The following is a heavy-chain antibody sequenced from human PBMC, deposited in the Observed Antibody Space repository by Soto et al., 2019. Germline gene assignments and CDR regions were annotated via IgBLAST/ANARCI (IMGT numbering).Heavy chain of an antibody. CDR3: AREYYGLLTGSYTDY. CDR1: GFPFSSYW. D-gene: IGHD3-9*01. J-gene: IGHJ4*02. V-gene: IGHV3-74*01. Sequence: EVQLVESGGDLVQRGGSLRLSCAASGFPFSSYWMHWVRHTPGKGLDWVARISGDGVTTYYADSVTGRFTVSRDNAKNTLSLQISGLRADDTAVYYCAREYYGLLTGSYTDYWGQGTLVSVSS. CDR2: ISGDGVTT.